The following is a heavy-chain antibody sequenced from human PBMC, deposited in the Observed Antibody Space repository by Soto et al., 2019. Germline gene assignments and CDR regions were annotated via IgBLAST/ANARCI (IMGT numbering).Heavy chain of an antibody. J-gene: IGHJ6*03. Sequence: SETLSLTCTVSGGSISSYYWSWIRQPPGKGLEWIGYIYYSGSTNYNPSLKSRVTISVDTSKNQFSLKLSSVTAADTAVYYCASSPIYYDILRGYYYYYMDVWGKGTTVTVSS. CDR1: GGSISSYY. D-gene: IGHD3-9*01. CDR3: ASSPIYYDILRGYYYYYMDV. CDR2: IYYSGST. V-gene: IGHV4-59*08.